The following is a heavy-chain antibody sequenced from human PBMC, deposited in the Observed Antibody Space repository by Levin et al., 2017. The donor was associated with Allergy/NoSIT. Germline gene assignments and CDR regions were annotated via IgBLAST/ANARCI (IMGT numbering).Heavy chain of an antibody. CDR3: ATRAVAAPD. CDR1: GFTVRNNY. V-gene: IGHV3-66*01. J-gene: IGHJ4*02. CDR2: IYSGGNT. D-gene: IGHD6-19*01. Sequence: GESLKISCAASGFTVRNNYISWVRQAPGKGLEWVSLIYSGGNTLYADSVKGRFTISRDNYKNTLYLQMNNLRAEHTAVYYCATRAVAAPDWGQGARVTVSS.